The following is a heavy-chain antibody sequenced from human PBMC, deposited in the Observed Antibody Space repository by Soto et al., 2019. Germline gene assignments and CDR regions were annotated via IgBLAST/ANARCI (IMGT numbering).Heavy chain of an antibody. V-gene: IGHV4-34*01. CDR1: GGSFSGYY. J-gene: IGHJ3*02. CDR2: INHSGST. CDR3: ARNIVSLWFGDSSSGAFDI. D-gene: IGHD3-10*01. Sequence: SETLSLTCAVYGGSFSGYYWSWIRQPPGKGLEWIGEINHSGSTNYNPSLKSRVTISVDTSKNQFSLKLSSVTAADTAVYYCARNIVSLWFGDSSSGAFDIWGQGTMVTVSS.